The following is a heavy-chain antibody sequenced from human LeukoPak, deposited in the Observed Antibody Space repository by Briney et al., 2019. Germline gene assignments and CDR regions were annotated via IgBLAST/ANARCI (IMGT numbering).Heavy chain of an antibody. J-gene: IGHJ4*02. CDR2: IYHSGST. CDR3: ARDLGIAARPDY. D-gene: IGHD6-6*01. Sequence: SETLSLTCTVSGYSISSGYYWGWIRQPPGKGLEWIGSIYHSGSTYYNPSLKSRVTISVDTSKNQFSLKLSSVTAADAAVYYCARDLGIAARPDYWGQGTLVTVSS. V-gene: IGHV4-38-2*02. CDR1: GYSISSGYY.